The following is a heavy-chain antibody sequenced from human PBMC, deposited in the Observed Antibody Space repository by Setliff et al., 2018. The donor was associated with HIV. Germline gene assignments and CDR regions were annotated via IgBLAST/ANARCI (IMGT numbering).Heavy chain of an antibody. CDR1: GYTFTSY. Sequence: ASVMVSCKASGYTFTSYIHWVRQAPGQGLEWMGVITPRTGSTTYAQKFQGRVTMTRDTSTSTVYMQLSSLRSEATAVYYCARDCGGDYSCSYYYGMDVWGHGTTVTVSS. V-gene: IGHV1-46*01. CDR3: ARDCGGDYSCSYYYGMDV. CDR2: ITPRTGST. D-gene: IGHD2-21*02. J-gene: IGHJ6*02.